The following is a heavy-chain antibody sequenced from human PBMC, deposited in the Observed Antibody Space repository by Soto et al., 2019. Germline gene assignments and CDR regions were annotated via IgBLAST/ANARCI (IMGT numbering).Heavy chain of an antibody. V-gene: IGHV3-43*01. J-gene: IGHJ4*02. Sequence: GGSLRLSCEASGFKFDDYMMHWVRQAPGKGLEWISRISWDGGSLDYADSIKGRFTVSRDNSKTSLYLHMNSLKTEDTALYYCAKEGTGGSSLDYWGQGTLVTVSS. CDR1: GFKFDDYM. D-gene: IGHD2-15*01. CDR2: ISWDGGSL. CDR3: AKEGTGGSSLDY.